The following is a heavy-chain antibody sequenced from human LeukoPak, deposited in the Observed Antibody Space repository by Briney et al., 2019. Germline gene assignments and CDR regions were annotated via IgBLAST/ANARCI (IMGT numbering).Heavy chain of an antibody. V-gene: IGHV1-2*02. CDR1: GYTFTGYY. CDR2: INPNSGGT. Sequence: RASVKVSCKASGYTFTGYYMHWVRQAPGQGLEWMGWINPNSGGTNYAQKFQGRVTMNRDTSISTACMELSRLRSDDTAVYYCARDRYYYDSSGYYPDAFDIWGQGTMVTVSS. D-gene: IGHD3-22*01. J-gene: IGHJ3*02. CDR3: ARDRYYYDSSGYYPDAFDI.